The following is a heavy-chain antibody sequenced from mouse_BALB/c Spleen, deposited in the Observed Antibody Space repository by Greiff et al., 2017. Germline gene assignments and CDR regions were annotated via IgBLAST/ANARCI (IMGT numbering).Heavy chain of an antibody. Sequence: EVKLLESGPGLVKPSQSLSLTCTVTGYSITSDYAWNWIRQFPGNKLEWMGYISYSGSTSYNPSLKSRISITRDTSKNQFFLQLNSVTTEDTATYYCAREGVYYGSSGFAYWGQGTLVTVSA. CDR1: GYSITSDYA. CDR3: AREGVYYGSSGFAY. CDR2: ISYSGST. D-gene: IGHD1-1*01. V-gene: IGHV3-2*02. J-gene: IGHJ3*01.